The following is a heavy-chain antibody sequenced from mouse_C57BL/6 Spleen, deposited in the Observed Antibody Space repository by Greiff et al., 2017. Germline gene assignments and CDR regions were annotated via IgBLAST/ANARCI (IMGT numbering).Heavy chain of an antibody. CDR1: GYTFTDYE. J-gene: IGHJ4*01. CDR2: IDPDTGGT. V-gene: IGHV1-15*01. D-gene: IGHD1-1*01. Sequence: VKLQESGAELVRPGASVTLSCKASGYTFTDYEMHWVKQTHVHGLEWIGAIDPDTGGTAYNQKFKGKAILTADKSSSTAYMELRSLTSEDTAVYYCTRRRAVVARDAIDYWGQGTSLTVSS. CDR3: TRRRAVVARDAIDY.